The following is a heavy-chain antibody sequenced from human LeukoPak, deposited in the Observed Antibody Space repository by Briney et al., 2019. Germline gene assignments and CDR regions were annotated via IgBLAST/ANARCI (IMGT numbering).Heavy chain of an antibody. CDR3: AKDQNWGPPPASYFDY. J-gene: IGHJ4*02. D-gene: IGHD3-16*01. CDR1: GFTFSSYA. V-gene: IGHV3-23*01. CDR2: ISGSGGST. Sequence: PGGSLRLSCAASGFTFSSYAMSWVRQAPGKGLEGVSAISGSGGSTYYADSVKGRFTISRDNSKNKLYMKMNSLSAEATAVYYCAKDQNWGPPPASYFDYWGQGTLVTVSS.